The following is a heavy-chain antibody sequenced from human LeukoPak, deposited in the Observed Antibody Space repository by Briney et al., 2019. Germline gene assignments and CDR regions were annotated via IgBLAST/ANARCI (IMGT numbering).Heavy chain of an antibody. J-gene: IGHJ3*02. D-gene: IGHD1-7*01. CDR1: EFTFSTYW. V-gene: IGHV3-7*03. Sequence: GGSLRLSCAASEFTFSTYWMSWVRQAPGKGLEWVANIKQDGSEKYYVDSVKGRFTISRDNAKNSLYLQMNSLRAEDTAVYYCELDAFDIWGQGTMVTVSS. CDR2: IKQDGSEK. CDR3: ELDAFDI.